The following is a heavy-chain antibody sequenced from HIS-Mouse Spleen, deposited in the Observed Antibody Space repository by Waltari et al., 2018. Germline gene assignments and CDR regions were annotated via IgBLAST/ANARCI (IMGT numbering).Heavy chain of an antibody. CDR3: ARPGERRAFDI. Sequence: EVQLVESGGGLVKPGGSLRLSCAASGFTFSSYSMNWVRQAPGKGLEWVSSISSSSSYIYYADSVKGRFTISRENAKNSLYLQMNSLRAEDTAVYYCARPGERRAFDIWGQGTMVTVSS. V-gene: IGHV3-21*01. CDR2: ISSSSSYI. D-gene: IGHD7-27*01. CDR1: GFTFSSYS. J-gene: IGHJ3*02.